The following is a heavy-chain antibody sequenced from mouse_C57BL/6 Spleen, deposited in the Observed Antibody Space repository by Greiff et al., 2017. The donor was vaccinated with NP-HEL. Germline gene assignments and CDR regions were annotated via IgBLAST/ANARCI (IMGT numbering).Heavy chain of an antibody. CDR1: GYTFTDYN. CDR2: INPNNGGT. J-gene: IGHJ2*01. D-gene: IGHD1-1*01. CDR3: AVITTVVGFDY. V-gene: IGHV1-22*01. Sequence: EVQLQESGPELVKPGASVKMSCKASGYTFTDYNMHWVKQSHGKSLEWIGYINPNNGGTSYNQKFKGKATLTVNKSSSTAYMELRSLTSEDSAVYYCAVITTVVGFDYWGQGTTLTVSS.